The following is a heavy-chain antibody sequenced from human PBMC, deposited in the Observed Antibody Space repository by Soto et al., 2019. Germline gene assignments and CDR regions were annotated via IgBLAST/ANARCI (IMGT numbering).Heavy chain of an antibody. CDR2: IYHSGST. J-gene: IGHJ3*02. CDR1: GGSISSGGYS. CDR3: ARVERGTATTVVDAFDI. V-gene: IGHV4-30-2*01. D-gene: IGHD1-1*01. Sequence: SETLSLTCAVSGGSISSGGYSWSWIRQPPGKGLEWIGYIYHSGSTYYNPSLKSRVTISVDRSKNQFSLKMSSVTAADTALYYCARVERGTATTVVDAFDIWGPGTMVTISS.